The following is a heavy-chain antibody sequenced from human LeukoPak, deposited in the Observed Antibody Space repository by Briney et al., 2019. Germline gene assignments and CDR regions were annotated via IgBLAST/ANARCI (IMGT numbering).Heavy chain of an antibody. J-gene: IGHJ5*02. D-gene: IGHD2-2*01. CDR1: GFSFSSYA. Sequence: GGSLRLSCAASGFSFSSYAMHWVRQAPGKGLEWVSTTSVGGSRTYYADSVKGLFTISRDNSKNTFYLQMNSLRAEDTAAYYCAKGGYCSSSSCYYGWFEPWGQGTLVTVSS. CDR2: TSVGGSRT. V-gene: IGHV3-23*01. CDR3: AKGGYCSSSSCYYGWFEP.